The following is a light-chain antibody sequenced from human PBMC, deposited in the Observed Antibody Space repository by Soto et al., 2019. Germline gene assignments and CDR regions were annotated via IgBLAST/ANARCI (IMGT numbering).Light chain of an antibody. Sequence: DVVVTESPLSLPVTLGQPASISCRSSQSLVHSNGNTYLNWFKQRQGQSPRRXIYKVSNRDSGVPDRFRGSGSGTDFTLTISSLKPEDFAAYYCLQDYNYPYTFGQGTKVDI. V-gene: IGKV2-30*02. CDR3: LQDYNYPYT. CDR1: QSLVHSNGNTY. CDR2: KVS. J-gene: IGKJ2*01.